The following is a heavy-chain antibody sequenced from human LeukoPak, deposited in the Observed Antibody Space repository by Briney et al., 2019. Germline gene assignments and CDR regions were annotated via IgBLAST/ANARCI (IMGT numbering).Heavy chain of an antibody. Sequence: ASVKVSCKASGYTFTSYAMHWVRQAPGQRLEWMGWINTGNGNTKYSQKFQDRVTITGDTSASTAYMELSSLRSEDTAVYYCARGHSGYEGGYWGQGTLVTVSS. CDR1: GYTFTSYA. D-gene: IGHD5-12*01. CDR3: ARGHSGYEGGY. CDR2: INTGNGNT. V-gene: IGHV1-3*04. J-gene: IGHJ4*02.